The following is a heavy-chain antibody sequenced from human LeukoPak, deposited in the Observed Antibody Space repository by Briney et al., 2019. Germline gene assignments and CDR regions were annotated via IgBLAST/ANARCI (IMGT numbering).Heavy chain of an antibody. V-gene: IGHV4-4*07. CDR2: IYTSGST. J-gene: IGHJ6*03. CDR3: AREPYYCSSTSCYEGGDCYYYMDV. Sequence: SETLSLTCTVSGDSISSYYWSWIRQPAGKGLEWIGRIYTSGSTNYNPSLKSRVTMSVDTSKNQFSLKLSSVTAADTAVYYCAREPYYCSSTSCYEGGDCYYYMDVWGKGTTVTVSS. D-gene: IGHD2-2*01. CDR1: GDSISSYY.